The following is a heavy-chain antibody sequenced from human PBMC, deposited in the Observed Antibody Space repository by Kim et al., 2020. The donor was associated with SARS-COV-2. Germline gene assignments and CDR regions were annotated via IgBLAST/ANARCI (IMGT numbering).Heavy chain of an antibody. D-gene: IGHD6-19*01. CDR2: IKQDGSEK. CDR3: ARDRVVRISVAGTRYYYGMDV. J-gene: IGHJ6*02. CDR1: GFTFSSYW. Sequence: GGSLRLSCAASGFTFSSYWMSWVRQAPGKGLEWVANIKQDGSEKYYVASVKGRFTISRDNAKNTLYLQMNSLRAEDTAVYYCARDRVVRISVAGTRYYYGMDVGGQGPRLSVSS. V-gene: IGHV3-7*01.